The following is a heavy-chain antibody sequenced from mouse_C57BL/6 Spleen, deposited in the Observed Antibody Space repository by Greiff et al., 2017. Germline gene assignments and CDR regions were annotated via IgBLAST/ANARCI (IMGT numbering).Heavy chain of an antibody. CDR2: IRNKANGYTT. D-gene: IGHD5-1-1*01. Sequence: EVKLMESGGGLVQPGGSLSLSCAASGFTFTDYYMSWVRQPPGKALEWLGFIRNKANGYTTAYSASVKGRFTISRDNSQSILYLQMHALRAEDSATYYCARYISNTSSMDYWGQGTSVTVSS. CDR1: GFTFTDYY. CDR3: ARYISNTSSMDY. V-gene: IGHV7-3*01. J-gene: IGHJ4*01.